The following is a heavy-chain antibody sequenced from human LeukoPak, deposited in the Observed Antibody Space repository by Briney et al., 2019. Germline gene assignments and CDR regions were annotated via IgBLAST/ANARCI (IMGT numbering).Heavy chain of an antibody. CDR2: IYYSGST. V-gene: IGHV4-39*01. Sequence: PSETLSLTCTVSGGSISSSSYYWGWIRQPPGKGLEWIGSIYYSGSTYYNPSLKSRVTISVDTSKNQFSLKLSSVTAADTAVYYCARHREGGWLGIDAFDIWGQGTMVTVSS. CDR3: ARHREGGWLGIDAFDI. J-gene: IGHJ3*02. CDR1: GGSISSSSYY. D-gene: IGHD5-24*01.